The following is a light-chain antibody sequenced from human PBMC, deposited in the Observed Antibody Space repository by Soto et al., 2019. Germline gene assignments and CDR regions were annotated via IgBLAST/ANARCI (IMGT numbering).Light chain of an antibody. CDR2: GTT. V-gene: IGKV3-20*01. Sequence: EIVLTQSPGTLSLSPGERATLSCSASQTISSFLAWYQQKPGQSPRLLIYGTTNRAPGIPVRFAGSGSKTDFTLTITRLEPEDFAVYYCQQYGSSPFTFGPGTKVDIK. CDR3: QQYGSSPFT. CDR1: QTISSF. J-gene: IGKJ3*01.